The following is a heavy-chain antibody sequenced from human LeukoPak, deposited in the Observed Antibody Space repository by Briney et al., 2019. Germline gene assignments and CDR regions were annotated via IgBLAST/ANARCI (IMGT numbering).Heavy chain of an antibody. CDR1: GYSFTCYW. CDR2: IYPGDSDT. J-gene: IGHJ3*02. D-gene: IGHD5-24*01. Sequence: GESLKISCKGSGYSFTCYWIGWVRQMPGKGLEWMGIIYPGDSDTRYSPSFQGQVTISADKSISTAYLQWSSLKASDTAMYYCARQVSGVGVMATIAHAFDIWGQGTMVTVSS. V-gene: IGHV5-51*01. CDR3: ARQVSGVGVMATIAHAFDI.